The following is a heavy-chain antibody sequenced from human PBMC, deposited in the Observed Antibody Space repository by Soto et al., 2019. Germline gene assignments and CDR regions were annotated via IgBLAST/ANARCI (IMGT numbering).Heavy chain of an antibody. J-gene: IGHJ3*02. CDR1: GFTFSSYA. CDR2: ISYDGSNK. Sequence: GGSLRLSCXASGFTFSSYAMHWVRQAPGKGLEWVAVISYDGSNKYYADSVKGRFTISRDNSKNTLYLQMNSLRAEDTAVYYCAREQQLVSDDAFDIWGQGTMVTVSS. CDR3: AREQQLVSDDAFDI. V-gene: IGHV3-30-3*01. D-gene: IGHD6-13*01.